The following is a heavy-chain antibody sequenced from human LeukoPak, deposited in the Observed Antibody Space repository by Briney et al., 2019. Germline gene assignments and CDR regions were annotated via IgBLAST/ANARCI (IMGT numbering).Heavy chain of an antibody. V-gene: IGHV1-2*02. CDR1: GYTFTVYY. D-gene: IGHD3-22*01. CDR3: ASSPRVRISGFDY. J-gene: IGHJ4*02. Sequence: ASVKVSCKASGYTFTVYYMHWVRQAPGQGLEWMGWINPNSGGTNYAQKFQGRVTMTRDTSISTAYMELSRLRSDDTAVYYCASSPRVRISGFDYWGQGTLVTVSS. CDR2: INPNSGGT.